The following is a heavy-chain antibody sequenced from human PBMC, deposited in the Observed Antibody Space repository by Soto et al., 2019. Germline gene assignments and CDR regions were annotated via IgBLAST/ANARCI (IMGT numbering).Heavy chain of an antibody. V-gene: IGHV1-2*02. CDR2: IIPNSGGT. Sequence: ASVKVSCKASGYTFTGYYMHWVRQAPGQGLEWMGWIIPNSGGTNYAQKFQGRVTMTRDTSISTAYMELSRLRSDDTAVYYCARITLLAYCGGDCYPDFDYWGQGTLVTVSS. D-gene: IGHD2-21*02. CDR1: GYTFTGYY. J-gene: IGHJ4*02. CDR3: ARITLLAYCGGDCYPDFDY.